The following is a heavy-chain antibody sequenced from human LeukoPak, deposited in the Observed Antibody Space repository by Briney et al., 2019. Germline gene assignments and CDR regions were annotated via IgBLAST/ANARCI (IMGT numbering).Heavy chain of an antibody. J-gene: IGHJ4*02. V-gene: IGHV4-34*01. CDR1: GGSFSGYY. D-gene: IGHD6-13*01. CDR2: INHSGST. CDR3: ARGSPRAAAGTDDY. Sequence: SETLSLTCAVYGGSFSGYYWSWIRQPPGKGLEWIGEINHSGSTNYNPSLKSRVTISVDTSKNQFSLKLRSVTAADTAVYYCARGSPRAAAGTDDYWGQGTLVTVSS.